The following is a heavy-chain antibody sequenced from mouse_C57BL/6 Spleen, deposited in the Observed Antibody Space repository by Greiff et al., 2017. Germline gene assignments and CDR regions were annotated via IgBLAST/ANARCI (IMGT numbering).Heavy chain of an antibody. CDR2: IDPANGNT. J-gene: IGHJ1*03. CDR1: GFNIKNTY. CDR3: AITYGSSYVRYFDV. D-gene: IGHD1-1*01. V-gene: IGHV14-3*01. Sequence: EVQLQQSVAELVRPGASVKLSCTASGFNIKNTYMHWVKQRPEQGLEWIGRIDPANGNTKYAPKFQGTATITADTSSNTAYLQLSSLTSEDTAIYYCAITYGSSYVRYFDVWGTGTTVTGSS.